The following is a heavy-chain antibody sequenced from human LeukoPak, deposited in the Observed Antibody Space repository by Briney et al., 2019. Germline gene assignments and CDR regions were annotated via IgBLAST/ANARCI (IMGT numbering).Heavy chain of an antibody. V-gene: IGHV1-69*01. CDR3: ASGSSPYSNYYDY. Sequence: SVKVSCKASGGTFRSYVISWVRQAPGQGLEWMGGIIPIFGTANYAQKFQGRVTITADESTSTAYMELSSLRSEDTAVYYCASGSSPYSNYYDYWGQGTLVTVSS. D-gene: IGHD6-13*01. J-gene: IGHJ4*02. CDR2: IIPIFGTA. CDR1: GGTFRSYV.